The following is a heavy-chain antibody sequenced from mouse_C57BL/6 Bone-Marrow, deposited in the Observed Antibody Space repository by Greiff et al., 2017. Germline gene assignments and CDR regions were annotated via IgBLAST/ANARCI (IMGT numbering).Heavy chain of an antibody. J-gene: IGHJ1*03. V-gene: IGHV14-3*01. Sequence: EVQLQQSVAELVRPGASVKLSCTASGFNIKNSYMHWVKQRPEQGLEWIGRIDPAYGNTKYAPKFQGKATITADTSSNTAYLQLSSLTSEDTAIYYCASLMNTPDWCFDVWGTGTTVTVAS. CDR3: ASLMNTPDWCFDV. CDR2: IDPAYGNT. D-gene: IGHD5-2*01. CDR1: GFNIKNSY.